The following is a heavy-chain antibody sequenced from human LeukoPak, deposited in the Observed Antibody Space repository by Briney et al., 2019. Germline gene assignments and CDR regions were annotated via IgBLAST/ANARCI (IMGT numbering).Heavy chain of an antibody. CDR1: GGSISSYC. J-gene: IGHJ4*02. CDR2: IYTSGST. Sequence: SETLSLTCTVSGGSISSYCWSWIRQPAGKGLEWIGRIYTSGSTNYNPSLKSRVTMSVDTSKNQFSLKLSSVTAADTAVYYCARDHSSGLLLFDYWGQGTLVTVSS. CDR3: ARDHSSGLLLFDY. D-gene: IGHD6-19*01. V-gene: IGHV4-4*07.